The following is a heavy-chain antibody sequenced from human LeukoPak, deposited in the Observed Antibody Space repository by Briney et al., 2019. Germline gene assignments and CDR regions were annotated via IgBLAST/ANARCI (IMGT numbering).Heavy chain of an antibody. D-gene: IGHD3-22*01. V-gene: IGHV1-69*05. CDR3: AIGPLNDSSGYYFDY. Sequence: SVKVSCKASGYTFTYCSLHWLQQAPGQGLEWMGRIIPIFGTANYAQKFQGRVTITTDESTSTAYMELSSLRSEDTAVYYCAIGPLNDSSGYYFDYWGQGTLVTVSS. J-gene: IGHJ4*02. CDR1: GYTFTYCS. CDR2: IIPIFGTA.